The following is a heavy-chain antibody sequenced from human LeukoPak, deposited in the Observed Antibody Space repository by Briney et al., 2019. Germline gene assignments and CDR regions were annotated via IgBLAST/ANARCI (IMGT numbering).Heavy chain of an antibody. V-gene: IGHV4-31*03. J-gene: IGHJ5*01. Sequence: SETLSLTCTVSGGSISSGGYYWSWIRQHPGRGLERIVYIYYSGSTYYNPSLKSRVTISVDTSKNQISLKVSSVTAADTAVYYCARRDSSSSNWFDSWGQGTLVTVSS. CDR3: ARRDSSSSNWFDS. D-gene: IGHD6-6*01. CDR1: GGSISSGGYY. CDR2: IYYSGST.